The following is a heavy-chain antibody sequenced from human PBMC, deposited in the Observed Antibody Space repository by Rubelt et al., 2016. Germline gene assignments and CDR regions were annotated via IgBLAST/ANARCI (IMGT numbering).Heavy chain of an antibody. CDR2: IDWDDDK. CDR1: GFSLSTSGMC. D-gene: IGHD6-19*01. J-gene: IGHJ4*02. Sequence: QVTLRESGPALVKPTQTLTLTCTFSGFSLSTSGMCVSWIRQPPGTALEWLALIDWDDDKYYSTSLKTRLTISKDTSKNQVIITMTNMDPVDTATYYCARIAVAGTGFDYWGQGTLVTVSS. V-gene: IGHV2-70*01. CDR3: ARIAVAGTGFDY.